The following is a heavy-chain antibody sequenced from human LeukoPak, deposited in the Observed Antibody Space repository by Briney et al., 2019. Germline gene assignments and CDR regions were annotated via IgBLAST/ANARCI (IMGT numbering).Heavy chain of an antibody. V-gene: IGHV2-5*01. Sequence: SGPTLVNPTQTLTLTCTFSGFSLSTSGVGVGWIRQPPGKALEWLAVTYWNDDKRYSPSLKSRLTITKDTSKNQVVLTMTNMDPVDTATYYCSHGHYYDSSGYYSPYNWFDPWGQGTLVTVSS. CDR2: TYWNDDK. D-gene: IGHD3-22*01. J-gene: IGHJ5*02. CDR3: SHGHYYDSSGYYSPYNWFDP. CDR1: GFSLSTSGVG.